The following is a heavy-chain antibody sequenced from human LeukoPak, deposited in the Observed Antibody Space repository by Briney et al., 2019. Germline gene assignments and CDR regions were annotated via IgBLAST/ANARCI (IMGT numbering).Heavy chain of an antibody. CDR3: AAVDVDTAFP. CDR2: IYRGGST. D-gene: IGHD5-18*01. V-gene: IGHV3-66*01. CDR1: GSTVSSNS. Sequence: PGGSLRLSCAASGSTVSSNSMTWVRQAPGKGLEYVSVIYRGGSTYYADSVKGRFTISGDNSKNTLYLQMNSLRAEDTAVYYCAAVDVDTAFPWGQGTLVTVSS. J-gene: IGHJ5*02.